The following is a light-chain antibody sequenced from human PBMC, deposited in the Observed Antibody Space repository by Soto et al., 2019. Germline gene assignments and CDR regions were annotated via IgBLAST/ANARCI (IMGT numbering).Light chain of an antibody. CDR2: DVS. V-gene: IGLV2-11*01. CDR3: CSYAGSYIFVI. J-gene: IGLJ2*01. CDR1: SNDVGGYNY. Sequence: QSVLTQPRSVSGSPGQSVTISCAGTSNDVGGYNYVSWYQHHPGKAPKLMIYDVSKRPSGVPDRFSGSRSGHTASLTISGRQAEDEADYYCCSYAGSYIFVIFGGGTKLTVL.